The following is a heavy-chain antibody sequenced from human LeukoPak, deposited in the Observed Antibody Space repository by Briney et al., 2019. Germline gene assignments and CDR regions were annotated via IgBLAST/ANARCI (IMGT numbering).Heavy chain of an antibody. CDR3: ANGDYYDSSGASPGFDY. CDR1: GFSVSNNY. J-gene: IGHJ4*02. V-gene: IGHV3-23*01. CDR2: ISGSGGST. Sequence: GGSLTLSCVVSGFSVSNNYVSWVRQAPGKGLEWVSAISGSGGSTYYADSVKGRFTISRDNSKNTLYLQMNSLRAEDTAVYYCANGDYYDSSGASPGFDYWGQGTLVTVSS. D-gene: IGHD3-22*01.